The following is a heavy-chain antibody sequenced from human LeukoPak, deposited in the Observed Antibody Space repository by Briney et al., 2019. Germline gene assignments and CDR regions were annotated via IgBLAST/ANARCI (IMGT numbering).Heavy chain of an antibody. J-gene: IGHJ4*02. CDR3: AKATAGGMPAGWEGFDY. CDR2: ISGSGGST. D-gene: IGHD1-26*01. CDR1: GFTFSSYG. V-gene: IGHV3-23*01. Sequence: PGGSLRLSCAASGFTFSSYGMSWVRQAPGKGLEWVSAISGSGGSTYYADSVKGRFTISRDNSKNTLYLQMNSLRAEDTAVYYCAKATAGGMPAGWEGFDYWGQGTLVTVSS.